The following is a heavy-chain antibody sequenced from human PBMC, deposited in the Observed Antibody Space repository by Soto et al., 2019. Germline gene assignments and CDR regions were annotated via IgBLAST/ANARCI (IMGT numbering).Heavy chain of an antibody. CDR1: GFSLSTSGVG. V-gene: IGHV2-5*02. D-gene: IGHD2-15*01. CDR3: AHRPSYCSGGSCYSGFDY. Sequence: QITLKESGPTLVKPTQTLTLTCTFSGFSLSTSGVGVGWIRQPPGKALEWLALIYWDDDKRYRPSLKSRLTITKDTSKNQVVLTITNMDPVDTATYYCAHRPSYCSGGSCYSGFDYWGQGTLVTVSS. CDR2: IYWDDDK. J-gene: IGHJ4*02.